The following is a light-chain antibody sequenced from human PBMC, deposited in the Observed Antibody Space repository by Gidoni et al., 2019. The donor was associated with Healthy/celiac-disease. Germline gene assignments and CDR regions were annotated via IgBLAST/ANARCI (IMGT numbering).Light chain of an antibody. CDR1: QSVNNN. Sequence: EIVMTQSPATLSVSPGERATLFCRARQSVNNNLAWYQQIPGQAPRLLIYGTSTRATGVPARFSGSGSGTEFTLTINSLQSEDFAVYYCQQYNNWPPLTFGGGTKVEIK. CDR2: GTS. J-gene: IGKJ4*01. V-gene: IGKV3-15*01. CDR3: QQYNNWPPLT.